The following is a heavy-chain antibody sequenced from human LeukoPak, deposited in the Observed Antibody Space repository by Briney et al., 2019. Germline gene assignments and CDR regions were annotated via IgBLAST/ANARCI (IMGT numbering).Heavy chain of an antibody. J-gene: IGHJ4*02. Sequence: GSLRLSCAASGFTFSSYAMNWVRQAPGKGLEWIGSIYHSGSTYYNPSLKSRVTISVDTSKNQFSLKLSSVTAADTAVYYCAVTMVRGVICYFDYWGQGTLVTVSS. V-gene: IGHV4-38-2*01. CDR2: IYHSGST. CDR1: GFTFSSYA. CDR3: AVTMVRGVICYFDY. D-gene: IGHD3-10*01.